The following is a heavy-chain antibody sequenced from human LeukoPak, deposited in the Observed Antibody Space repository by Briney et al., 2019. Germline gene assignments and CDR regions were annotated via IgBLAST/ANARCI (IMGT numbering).Heavy chain of an antibody. CDR1: GGSFSGYY. D-gene: IGHD3-3*01. Sequence: SETLSLTCAVYGGSFSGYYWSWIRQPPGRGLEWIGEINHSGSTNYNPSLKSRVTISVDTSKNQFSLKLSSVTAADTAVYYCARNGRFLNWFDPWGQGTLVTVSS. V-gene: IGHV4-34*01. J-gene: IGHJ5*02. CDR2: INHSGST. CDR3: ARNGRFLNWFDP.